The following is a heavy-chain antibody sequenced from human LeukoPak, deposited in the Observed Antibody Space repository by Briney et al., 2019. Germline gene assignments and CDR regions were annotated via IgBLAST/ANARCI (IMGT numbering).Heavy chain of an antibody. V-gene: IGHV3-23*01. J-gene: IGHJ4*02. CDR3: AKGIGVLLWFGELLYFDY. Sequence: PGGSLRLSCAASGFTFSSYAMSWVRQAPGKGLEWVSAISGSGGSTYYADSVKGRFTISRDNSKNTLYLQMNSLRAEDTAVYYCAKGIGVLLWFGELLYFDYWGQGTLVTVSS. D-gene: IGHD3-10*01. CDR2: ISGSGGST. CDR1: GFTFSSYA.